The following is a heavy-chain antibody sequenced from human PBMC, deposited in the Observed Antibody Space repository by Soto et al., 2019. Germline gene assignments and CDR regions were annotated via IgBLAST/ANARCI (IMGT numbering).Heavy chain of an antibody. CDR1: GYTLTELS. J-gene: IGHJ4*02. CDR3: ARVLLDLWPLDY. V-gene: IGHV1-24*01. D-gene: IGHD2-2*02. Sequence: ASVKVSCKVSGYTLTELSMHWVRQAPGKGLEWMGGFDPEDGETIYAQKFQGRVTISRDNSKNTVFLRMHSLRPEDTAVYYCARVLLDLWPLDYWGQGTLVTVSS. CDR2: FDPEDGET.